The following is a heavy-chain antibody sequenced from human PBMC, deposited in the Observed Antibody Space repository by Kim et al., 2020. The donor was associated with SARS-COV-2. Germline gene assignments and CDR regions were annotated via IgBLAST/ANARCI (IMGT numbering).Heavy chain of an antibody. CDR1: GGTFSSYA. Sequence: SVKVSCKASGGTFSSYAISWVRQAPGQGLEWMGGIIPIFGTANYAQKFQGRVTITADESTSTAYMELSSLRSEDTAVYYCARGLIVVVPAAMRDYYYYGMDVWGQGTTVTVSS. CDR3: ARGLIVVVPAAMRDYYYYGMDV. J-gene: IGHJ6*02. D-gene: IGHD2-2*01. V-gene: IGHV1-69*13. CDR2: IIPIFGTA.